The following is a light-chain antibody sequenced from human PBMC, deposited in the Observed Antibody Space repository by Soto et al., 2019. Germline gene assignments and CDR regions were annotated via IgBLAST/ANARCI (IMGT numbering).Light chain of an antibody. Sequence: IHLTQSPSSVSASVGDRVTITCRASQGFASQLAWYQQRPGKAPKLLIFAASSLQSGVPSRFSGSGSGTDFTLIISSLQPEDSAIYYCQQSVNFPWTFGQGTKVEIK. CDR2: AAS. CDR3: QQSVNFPWT. J-gene: IGKJ1*01. V-gene: IGKV1-12*01. CDR1: QGFASQ.